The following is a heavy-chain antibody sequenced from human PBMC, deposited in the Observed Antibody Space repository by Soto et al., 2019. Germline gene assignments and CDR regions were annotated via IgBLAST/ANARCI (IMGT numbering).Heavy chain of an antibody. CDR2: INRDGSST. Sequence: EVQLVESGGGSVQPGGSLRLSCAASGFTFINYWTHWVRQAPGKGLVWVSRINRDGSSTTYADSVKGRFTISRDNAKNTRDRQMNSRRAEDTAVYYCAKGGYYAYDAFDMWGKGTMVTVSS. CDR1: GFTFINYW. D-gene: IGHD3-22*01. CDR3: AKGGYYAYDAFDM. J-gene: IGHJ3*02. V-gene: IGHV3-74*03.